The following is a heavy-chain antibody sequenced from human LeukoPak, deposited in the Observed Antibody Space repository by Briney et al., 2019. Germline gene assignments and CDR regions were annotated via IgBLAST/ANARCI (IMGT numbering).Heavy chain of an antibody. J-gene: IGHJ6*03. CDR3: ARGSWVGAAAGAHYYYYYMDV. CDR1: GGFISSGSCF. Sequence: SETLSLTCTVSGGFISSGSCFWIWMPQPAGRALEWVGRIYTSGSTNYNPSLKSRVTISVDTSKNQFSLKLSSVTAADTAVYYCARGSWVGAAAGAHYYYYYMDVWGKGTTVTISS. D-gene: IGHD6-13*01. CDR2: IYTSGST. V-gene: IGHV4-61*02.